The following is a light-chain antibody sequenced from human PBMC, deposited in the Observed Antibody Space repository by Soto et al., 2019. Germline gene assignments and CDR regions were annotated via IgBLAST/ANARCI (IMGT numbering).Light chain of an antibody. Sequence: EIVLTQSPGTLSLSPGERATLSCRASQTLSNSFIAWYQQKPGQAPKLLIFGASIRATDIPDRFSGSGSGTDFTLTISRLEPEDFAVYYCQQYGSSPGTFGQGTKVDIK. J-gene: IGKJ1*01. V-gene: IGKV3-20*01. CDR2: GAS. CDR3: QQYGSSPGT. CDR1: QTLSNSF.